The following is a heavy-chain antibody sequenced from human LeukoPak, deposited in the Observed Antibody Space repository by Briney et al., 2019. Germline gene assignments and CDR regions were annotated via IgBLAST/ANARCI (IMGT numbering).Heavy chain of an antibody. D-gene: IGHD5-18*01. CDR3: ARDPVTFFYYMDV. Sequence: PGGSLRLSCAASGFTFSSYSMHWVRQAPGKGLEWVSRINSDGSSTSYADSVKGRFTISRDNAKNTLYLQMNSLRAEDTAVYYCARDPVTFFYYMDVWGKGTTVTVSS. V-gene: IGHV3-74*01. J-gene: IGHJ6*03. CDR2: INSDGSST. CDR1: GFTFSSYS.